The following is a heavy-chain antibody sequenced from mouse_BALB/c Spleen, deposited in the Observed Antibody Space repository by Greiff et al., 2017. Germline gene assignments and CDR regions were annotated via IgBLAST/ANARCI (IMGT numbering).Heavy chain of an antibody. V-gene: IGHV5-4*02. CDR3: ARDLYYAMDY. CDR1: GFTFSDYY. J-gene: IGHJ4*01. CDR2: ISDGGSYT. Sequence: EVMLMESGGGLVKPGGSLKLSCAASGFTFSDYYMYWVRQTPEKRLEWVATISDGGSYTYYPDSVKGRFTISRDNAKNNLYLQMSSLKSEDTAMYYCARDLYYAMDYWGQGTSVTVSS.